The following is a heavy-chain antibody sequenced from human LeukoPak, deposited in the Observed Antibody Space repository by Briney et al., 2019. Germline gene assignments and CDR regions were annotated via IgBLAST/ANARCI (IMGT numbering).Heavy chain of an antibody. CDR2: ISAYNGNT. CDR1: GYTITSYG. CDR3: ARDRGTDAFGI. Sequence: ASVKVSCKASGYTITSYGISWVRQAPGQGLEWMGWISAYNGNTNYAQKLQGRVTMTTDTSTSTVYMELSSLRSEDTAVYYCARDRGTDAFGIWGQGAMVTVSS. V-gene: IGHV1-18*01. D-gene: IGHD2-15*01. J-gene: IGHJ3*02.